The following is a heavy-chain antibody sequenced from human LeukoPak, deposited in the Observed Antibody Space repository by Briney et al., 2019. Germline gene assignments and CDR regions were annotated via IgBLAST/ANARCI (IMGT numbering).Heavy chain of an antibody. CDR1: GGSISSSSYY. CDR3: ARETTYYYGSGSYFPPDAFDI. V-gene: IGHV4-39*07. CDR2: IYYSGST. J-gene: IGHJ3*02. D-gene: IGHD3-10*01. Sequence: PSETLSLTCTVSGGSISSSSYYWGWIRQPPGKGLEWIGSIYYSGSTYYNPSLKSRVTISVDTSKNQFSLKLSSVTAADTAVYYCARETTYYYGSGSYFPPDAFDIWGQGTMVTVSS.